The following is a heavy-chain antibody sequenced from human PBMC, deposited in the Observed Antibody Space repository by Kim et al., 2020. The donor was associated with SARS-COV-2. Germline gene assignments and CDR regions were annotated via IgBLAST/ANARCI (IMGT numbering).Heavy chain of an antibody. CDR3: AKDSGNDYGDQFDY. CDR2: ISGSGGRT. J-gene: IGHJ4*02. CDR1: GFTFSRYA. Sequence: GGSLRLSCEAYGFTFSRYAMSWVRQAPGKGLDWVSAISGSGGRTYYADSVKGRFTISRDNSKNTVYLQMNSLRAEDTAVYYCAKDSGNDYGDQFDYWGQGTLVTVSS. V-gene: IGHV3-23*01. D-gene: IGHD4-17*01.